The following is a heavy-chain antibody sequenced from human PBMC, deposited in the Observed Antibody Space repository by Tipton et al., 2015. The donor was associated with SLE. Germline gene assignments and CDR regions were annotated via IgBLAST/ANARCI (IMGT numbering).Heavy chain of an antibody. D-gene: IGHD3-3*01. Sequence: LRLSCEVSGYSITSDYYWGWIRQPPGEGLEWIGSIFHSGTTYHNPSLKSRVTISVDKSNNQFSLRVNSVTAADTAVYYCARGFYAADFWSGYFVNWFDPWGPGTLVTVSS. CDR2: IFHSGTT. CDR1: GYSITSDYY. CDR3: ARGFYAADFWSGYFVNWFDP. J-gene: IGHJ5*02. V-gene: IGHV4-38-2*01.